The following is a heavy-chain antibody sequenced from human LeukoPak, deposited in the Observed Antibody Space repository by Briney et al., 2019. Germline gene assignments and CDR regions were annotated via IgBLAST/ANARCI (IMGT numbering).Heavy chain of an antibody. Sequence: SGPTLVKPTETLTLTCTFSGFSLSTSGVGVGWIRQPPGKALEWLALIYWSDDERYSPSLKSRLTITEDTSKNHVVLTMTNMDPVDTATYYCSHSFYGVSPEYFNQWGQGTLVTVSS. D-gene: IGHD4/OR15-4a*01. J-gene: IGHJ1*01. V-gene: IGHV2-5*01. CDR2: IYWSDDE. CDR1: GFSLSTSGVG. CDR3: SHSFYGVSPEYFNQ.